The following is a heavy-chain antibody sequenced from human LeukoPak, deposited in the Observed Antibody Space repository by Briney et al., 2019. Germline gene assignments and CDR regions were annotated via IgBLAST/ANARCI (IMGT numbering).Heavy chain of an antibody. V-gene: IGHV3-9*01. J-gene: IGHJ4*02. CDR1: GFTFDDYA. D-gene: IGHD3-3*01. Sequence: GRSLRLSCAASGFTFDDYAMHWVRQAPGKGLEWVSGISWNFGSIDYADSVKGRFTISRDNAKKSLFLQMNSLRAEDTALYYCAKDISHSGVSDYWGQGTLVTVSS. CDR2: ISWNFGSI. CDR3: AKDISHSGVSDY.